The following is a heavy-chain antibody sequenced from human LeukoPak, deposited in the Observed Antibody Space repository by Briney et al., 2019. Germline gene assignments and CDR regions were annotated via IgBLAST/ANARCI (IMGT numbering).Heavy chain of an antibody. Sequence: KSSETLSFTCTVSGGSINSYYWSWIRQPPGKGLEWIGYIYYSGSTNYNPSLKSRVTISVDTSKNQFSLKMSSVTAADTAAYYCARARDGHINNWFDPWGQGTLVTVSS. V-gene: IGHV4-59*01. CDR3: ARARDGHINNWFDP. CDR2: IYYSGST. J-gene: IGHJ5*02. CDR1: GGSINSYY. D-gene: IGHD5-24*01.